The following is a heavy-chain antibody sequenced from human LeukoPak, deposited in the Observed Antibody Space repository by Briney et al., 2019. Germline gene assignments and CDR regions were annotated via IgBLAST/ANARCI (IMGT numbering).Heavy chain of an antibody. CDR3: ARDWRFAYGSGSYFQW. Sequence: GGSLRLSCAASGFTFSSYAMNWVRLAPGKALEWVSAISGSGGDPYYTDSVKGRFTISRDNSKNTLYLQMNGLRDEDTAIYFCARDWRFAYGSGSYFQWWGQGTLVTVSS. D-gene: IGHD3-10*01. V-gene: IGHV3-23*01. CDR2: ISGSGGDP. CDR1: GFTFSSYA. J-gene: IGHJ4*02.